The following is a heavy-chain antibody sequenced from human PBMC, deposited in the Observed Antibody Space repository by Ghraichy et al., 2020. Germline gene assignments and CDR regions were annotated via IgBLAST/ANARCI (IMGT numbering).Heavy chain of an antibody. Sequence: GGSLRLSCAASGFTFSSYGMHWVRQAPGKGLEWVAVISYDGSNKYYADSVKGRFTISRDNSKNTLYLQMNSLRAEDTAVYYCAKGVGGSARSWFDPWGQGTLVTVSS. J-gene: IGHJ5*02. V-gene: IGHV3-30*18. D-gene: IGHD6-19*01. CDR3: AKGVGGSARSWFDP. CDR1: GFTFSSYG. CDR2: ISYDGSNK.